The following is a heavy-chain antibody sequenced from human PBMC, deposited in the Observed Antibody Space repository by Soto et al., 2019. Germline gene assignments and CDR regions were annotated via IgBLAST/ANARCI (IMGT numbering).Heavy chain of an antibody. V-gene: IGHV4-30-4*01. CDR3: ARIWFGELSRIDY. CDR2: IYYSGST. J-gene: IGHJ4*02. Sequence: TLSLTCTVSGGSISSGDYYWSWIRQPPGKGLEWIGYIYYSGSTYYNPSLKSRVTISVDTSKNQFSLKLSSVTAADTAVYYCARIWFGELSRIDYWGQGTLVTVSS. D-gene: IGHD3-10*01. CDR1: GGSISSGDYY.